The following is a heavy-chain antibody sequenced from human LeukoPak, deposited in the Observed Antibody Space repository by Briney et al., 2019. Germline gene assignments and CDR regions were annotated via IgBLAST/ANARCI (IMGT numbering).Heavy chain of an antibody. D-gene: IGHD2-8*02. CDR1: GFIFTNYG. V-gene: IGHV3-23*01. CDR2: IGPSGVIT. J-gene: IGHJ4*02. CDR3: ATYRQVLLPFES. Sequence: GGSLRLSCVASGFIFTNYGMNWVRQAPGKGLEWVSGIGPSGVITYYADSVKGRFTISRDNYKSTVYLQMNSLRAEDTAIYYCATYRQVLLPFESWGQGTLVTVSS.